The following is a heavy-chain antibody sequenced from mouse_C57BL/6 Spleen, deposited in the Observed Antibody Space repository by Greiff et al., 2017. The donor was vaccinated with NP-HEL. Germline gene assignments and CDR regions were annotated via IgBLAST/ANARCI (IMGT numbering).Heavy chain of an antibody. CDR3: ARDYGSSSAWFAY. D-gene: IGHD1-1*01. V-gene: IGHV1-64*01. CDR2: IHPNSGST. Sequence: QVQLQQPGAELVKPGASVKLSCKASGYTFTSYWMHWVKQRPGQGLEWIGMIHPNSGSTNYNEKFKSKATLTVDKSSSTAYMQLSSLTSEDSAVYYCARDYGSSSAWFAYWGQGTLVTVSA. CDR1: GYTFTSYW. J-gene: IGHJ3*01.